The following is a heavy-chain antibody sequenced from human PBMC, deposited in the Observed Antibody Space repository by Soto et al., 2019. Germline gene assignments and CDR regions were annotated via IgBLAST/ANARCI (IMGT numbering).Heavy chain of an antibody. CDR2: IWHDGSNK. V-gene: IGHV3-33*01. CDR1: GFTFSSYG. J-gene: IGHJ6*02. D-gene: IGHD1-26*01. CDR3: ASAQYSGSYIRMGV. Sequence: QVQLVESGGGVVQPGRSLRLSCAATGFTFSSYGMHWVRQAPGKGLEWVAVIWHDGSNKYYADFVKGRFTISRDNSKNTLYLQMNSLRAEDTAVYYCASAQYSGSYIRMGVWGQGTTVTVSS.